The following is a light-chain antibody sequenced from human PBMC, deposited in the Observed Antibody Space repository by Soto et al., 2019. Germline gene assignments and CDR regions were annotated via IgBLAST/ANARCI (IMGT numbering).Light chain of an antibody. J-gene: IGLJ1*01. CDR2: EVT. V-gene: IGLV2-18*02. CDR3: SSYTSSSRYI. Sequence: QSVLTQPPSVSGSPGQSVTISCTGTSTDVGRYDRVSWYQQSPGTAPKLIIYEVTNRPSGVPDRFSGSKSGNTASLTISGLQAEDEADFYCSSYTSSSRYIFGTGTKLPVL. CDR1: STDVGRYDR.